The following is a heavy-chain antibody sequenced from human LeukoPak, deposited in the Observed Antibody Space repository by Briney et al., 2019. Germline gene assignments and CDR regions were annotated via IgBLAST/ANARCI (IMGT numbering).Heavy chain of an antibody. J-gene: IGHJ4*02. D-gene: IGHD2-15*01. V-gene: IGHV3-30-3*01. CDR2: ISYDGSNK. Sequence: PGGSLRLSCAASGFTFSSYAMHWVRQAPGKGLEWVAVISYDGSNKYYADSVKGRFTFSRDNSKNTLYLQMNSLRAEDTAVYYCARAKYCIGGNCYSADYWGQGTLVTVSS. CDR3: ARAKYCIGGNCYSADY. CDR1: GFTFSSYA.